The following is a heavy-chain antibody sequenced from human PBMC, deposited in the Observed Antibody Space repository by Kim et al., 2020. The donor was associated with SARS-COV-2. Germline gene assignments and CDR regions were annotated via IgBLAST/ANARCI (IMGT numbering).Heavy chain of an antibody. V-gene: IGHV4-30-4*01. D-gene: IGHD3-10*01. CDR3: DRAGPQGITMVRGEGDWDFEL. J-gene: IGHJ2*01. CDR2: IYYSWST. CDR1: GGSISSGDYY. Sequence: SETLSLTCTVSGGSISSGDYYWSWIRQPPGKGLEWIWYIYYSWSTYYNPSLKSRVTISVDTSKNQFSLKLSSVTAADTAVYYCDRAGPQGITMVRGEGDWDFELWGRGTLVTVSS.